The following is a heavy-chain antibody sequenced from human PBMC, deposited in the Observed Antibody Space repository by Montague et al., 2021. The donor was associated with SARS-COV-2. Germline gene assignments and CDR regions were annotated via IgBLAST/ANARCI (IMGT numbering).Heavy chain of an antibody. CDR3: ARGPRYCSSTGCPPAFDI. Sequence: SETLSLTCTVSGGSISSYYWSWIRQPPGKGLEWIGYISYNGSTKYNPSLKRRVTISEDTSENHFSLKLSSVTAADAAVYFCARGPRYCSSTGCPPAFDIWGQGTMVTVSS. D-gene: IGHD2-2*01. V-gene: IGHV4-59*01. J-gene: IGHJ3*02. CDR2: ISYNGST. CDR1: GGSISSYY.